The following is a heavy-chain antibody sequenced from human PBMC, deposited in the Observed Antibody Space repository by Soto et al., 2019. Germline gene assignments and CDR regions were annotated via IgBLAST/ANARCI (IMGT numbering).Heavy chain of an antibody. CDR3: ERAKDFSESSCYTRCLDF. V-gene: IGHV3-72*01. Sequence: EVQLVESGGGLVQPGGSLRLSCAGSGLTLSDHYIDWVRQDPGKGLEWVGRSRDRAQGYSIAYDASVKGRFTTSRDESKNSVYLPMNSLKPVVTVVLYCERAKDFSESSCYTRCLDFWVNGSMVTVSS. D-gene: IGHD3-22*01. CDR1: GLTLSDHY. J-gene: IGHJ6*04. CDR2: SRDRAQGYSI.